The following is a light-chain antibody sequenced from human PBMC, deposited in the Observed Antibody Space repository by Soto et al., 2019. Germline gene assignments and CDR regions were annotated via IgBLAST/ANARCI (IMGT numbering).Light chain of an antibody. Sequence: QSVLTQPPSASGSPGQSVTISCTGTSSDIGAYNYVSWYQQHPGKAPKLMIHEVSKRPSGVPDRFSGSKSGNTASLTVSGLQAEDKADYYCSSYAGSNDRWVFGGGTKVTVL. J-gene: IGLJ3*02. V-gene: IGLV2-8*01. CDR2: EVS. CDR1: SSDIGAYNY. CDR3: SSYAGSNDRWV.